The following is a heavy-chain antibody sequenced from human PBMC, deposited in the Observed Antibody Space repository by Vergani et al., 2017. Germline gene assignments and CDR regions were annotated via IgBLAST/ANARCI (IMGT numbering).Heavy chain of an antibody. CDR2: IWYDGSKE. V-gene: IGHV3-33*01. CDR3: ARDRSKYDFWSGYSGY. D-gene: IGHD3-3*01. Sequence: QVQLEESGGGVLQPGRSLRLSCAASGFTLSSHAMHWVRQAPGKGLEWVAFIWYDGSKEYYADSVKGRFTISRDNSKNTLYLQMNSLRAEDTAVYYCARDRSKYDFWSGYSGYWGQGTLVTVSS. CDR1: GFTLSSHA. J-gene: IGHJ4*02.